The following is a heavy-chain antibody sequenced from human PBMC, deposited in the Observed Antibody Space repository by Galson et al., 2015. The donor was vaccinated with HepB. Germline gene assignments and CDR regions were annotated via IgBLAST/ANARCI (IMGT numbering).Heavy chain of an antibody. CDR1: GYTFTGYY. J-gene: IGHJ3*02. V-gene: IGHV1-2*02. Sequence: SVKVSCKASGYTFTGYYMHWVRQAPGQGLEWMGWINPNSGGTNYAQKFQGRVTMTRDTSISTAYMELSRLRSDDTAVYYCARDRYDFWSGYIGDAFDTWGQGTMVTVSS. D-gene: IGHD3-3*01. CDR3: ARDRYDFWSGYIGDAFDT. CDR2: INPNSGGT.